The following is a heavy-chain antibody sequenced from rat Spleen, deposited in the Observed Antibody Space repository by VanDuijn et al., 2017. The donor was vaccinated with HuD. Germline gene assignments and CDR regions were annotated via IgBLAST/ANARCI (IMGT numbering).Heavy chain of an antibody. D-gene: IGHD1-5*01. J-gene: IGHJ2*01. CDR3: ARGTTTFAY. V-gene: IGHV2S12*01. Sequence: QVQLKESGPGLVQPSQTLSLTCTVSGFSLTSNGVSWVRQPPGKGLEWIAAISSGGSTYYNSALKSRLSISRDTSKSQVFLKMSSLKTEDTATYYCARGTTTFAYWGQGVMVTVSS. CDR1: GFSLTSNG. CDR2: ISSGGST.